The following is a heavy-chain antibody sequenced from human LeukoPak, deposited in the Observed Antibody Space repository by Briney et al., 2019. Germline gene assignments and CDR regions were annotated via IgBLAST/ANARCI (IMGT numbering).Heavy chain of an antibody. CDR3: ARDRAALARMGGMDV. J-gene: IGHJ6*02. V-gene: IGHV3-21*01. Sequence: GGSLRLSCAASGFTFSTYDMNWVRQAPGKGLEWVSYISRSSSHIYYADSMKGRLTISRDNAKSSLYLQMDSLRDEDTAIYYCARDRAALARMGGMDVWGQGTTVTVFS. D-gene: IGHD5-12*01. CDR2: ISRSSSHI. CDR1: GFTFSTYD.